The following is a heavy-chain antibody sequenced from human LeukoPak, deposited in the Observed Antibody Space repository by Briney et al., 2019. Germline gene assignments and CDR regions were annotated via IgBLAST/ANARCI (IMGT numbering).Heavy chain of an antibody. CDR3: ARLHEMPTILDFHY. J-gene: IGHJ4*02. CDR1: GGSISSGGYY. D-gene: IGHD5-12*01. CDR2: IYYSGIT. Sequence: SETLSLTCTVSGGSISSGGYYWSCIRPHPGKGLEWNGYIYYSGITYYNPSLKSRVTISVDTSKHQISLKLNSVTAADTAVSYCARLHEMPTILDFHYWGQGTLVTVSS. V-gene: IGHV4-31*03.